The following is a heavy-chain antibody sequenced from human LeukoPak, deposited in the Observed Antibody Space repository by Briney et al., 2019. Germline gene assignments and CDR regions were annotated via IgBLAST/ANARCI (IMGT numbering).Heavy chain of an antibody. CDR3: ATVAYGGNSYGWFDP. D-gene: IGHD4-23*01. CDR1: GYTLTELS. Sequence: ASVKVSCKVSGYTLTELSMHWVRQAPGKGLEWMGGFDPEDGETIYAQKFQGRVTMTEDTSTDTAYMELSSLRSEDTAVYYCATVAYGGNSYGWFDPWGQGTLVTVAS. J-gene: IGHJ5*02. CDR2: FDPEDGET. V-gene: IGHV1-24*01.